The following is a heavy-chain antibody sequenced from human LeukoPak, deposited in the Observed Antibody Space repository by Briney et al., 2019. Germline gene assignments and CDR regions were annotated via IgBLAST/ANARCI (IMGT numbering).Heavy chain of an antibody. V-gene: IGHV3-11*01. CDR3: ARDIQDIVVVPAAIRYYYYYYGMDV. D-gene: IGHD2-2*01. J-gene: IGHJ6*02. Sequence: GGSLRLSCAASGFTFSDYYMSWIRQAPGKGLEWVSYISSSGSTIYYADSVKGQFTISRDNAKNSLYLQMNSLRAEDTAVYYCARDIQDIVVVPAAIRYYYYYYGMDVWGQGTTVTVSS. CDR1: GFTFSDYY. CDR2: ISSSGSTI.